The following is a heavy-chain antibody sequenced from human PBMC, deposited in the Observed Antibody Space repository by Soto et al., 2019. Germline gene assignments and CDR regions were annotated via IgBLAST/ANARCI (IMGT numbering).Heavy chain of an antibody. CDR2: ISYEGSNK. V-gene: IGHV3-30-3*01. D-gene: IGHD2-15*01. CDR1: GFTFSSYA. Sequence: QVQLVESGGGVVQPGRSLRLSCAASGFTFSSYAMHWVSKAPGKGLEWVAVISYEGSNKYYADSVKGRFTISRDNSKNTLSLQMNSLRAEDTAGYYCARVPSSSGRAHFDYWGQGTLVTVSS. J-gene: IGHJ4*02. CDR3: ARVPSSSGRAHFDY.